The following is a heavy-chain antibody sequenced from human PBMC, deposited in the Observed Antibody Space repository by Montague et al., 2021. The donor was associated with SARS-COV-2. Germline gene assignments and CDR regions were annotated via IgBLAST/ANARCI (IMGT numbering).Heavy chain of an antibody. V-gene: IGHV4-59*01. J-gene: IGHJ6*02. Sequence: SETLSLTCTVSGGSISSYYWSWIRQSPGKGLEWIGYIYYSGSTNYNPFLESRVTVSIDRSKNQFSLKLSSVTPADTAVYYCARLLRSCSNGVCRTYYYYAMDVWGQGTTVTVSS. CDR2: IYYSGST. D-gene: IGHD2-8*01. CDR1: GGSISSYY. CDR3: ARLLRSCSNGVCRTYYYYAMDV.